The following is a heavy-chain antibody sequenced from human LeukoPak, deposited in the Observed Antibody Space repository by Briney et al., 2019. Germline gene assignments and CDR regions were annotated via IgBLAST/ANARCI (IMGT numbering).Heavy chain of an antibody. CDR3: ARDSAQVGATGPFDS. Sequence: VASVKVSCKASGYTFTGYYMHWVRQAPGQGLEWMGWINPNSGGTNYAQKFQGRVTMTRDTSITTAYLELSRLRSDDTAVYYCARDSAQVGATGPFDSWGQGTLVTVSS. J-gene: IGHJ4*02. V-gene: IGHV1-2*02. CDR1: GYTFTGYY. D-gene: IGHD1-26*01. CDR2: INPNSGGT.